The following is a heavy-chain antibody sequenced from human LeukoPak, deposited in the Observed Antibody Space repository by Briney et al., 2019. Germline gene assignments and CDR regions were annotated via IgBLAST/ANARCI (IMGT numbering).Heavy chain of an antibody. V-gene: IGHV1-69*13. CDR1: GDTFISYA. Sequence: GASVKVSCKASGDTFISYAISWVRQAPGQGLEWMGGIIPIFGTANYAQKLQGRVTITADESTSTAYMELSSLRSEDTAVYYCARDSILEWSLTNYYYGMDVWGQGTTVTVSS. CDR3: ARDSILEWSLTNYYYGMDV. CDR2: IIPIFGTA. J-gene: IGHJ6*02. D-gene: IGHD3-3*01.